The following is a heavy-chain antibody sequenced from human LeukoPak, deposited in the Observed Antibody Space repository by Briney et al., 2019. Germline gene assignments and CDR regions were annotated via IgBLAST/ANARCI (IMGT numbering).Heavy chain of an antibody. CDR2: INHSGST. Sequence: SETLSLTCAVYGGSFSGYYWSWIRQPPGKGLEWIGEINHSGSTNYNPSLKSRVTISINTSKNQFSLKLSSVTAADTAVYYCARDVGGELLPTYYFDYWGQGTLVTVSS. D-gene: IGHD1-26*01. V-gene: IGHV4-34*01. J-gene: IGHJ4*02. CDR3: ARDVGGELLPTYYFDY. CDR1: GGSFSGYY.